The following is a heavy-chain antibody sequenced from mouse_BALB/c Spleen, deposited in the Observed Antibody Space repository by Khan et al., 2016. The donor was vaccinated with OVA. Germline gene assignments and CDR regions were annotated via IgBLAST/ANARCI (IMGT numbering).Heavy chain of an antibody. J-gene: IGHJ3*01. Sequence: QVQLQESGAELVRPGTSVKVSCKASGYAFTNYLIEWVKQRPGQGLEWIGVINPGSGSTNYNEKFKGKATLTADKSSSTAYMQLSSLTSYDSAVYFCARRYRYYGAWFAYWGQGTLVTVSA. CDR1: GYAFTNYL. CDR2: INPGSGST. CDR3: ARRYRYYGAWFAY. V-gene: IGHV1-54*01. D-gene: IGHD2-14*01.